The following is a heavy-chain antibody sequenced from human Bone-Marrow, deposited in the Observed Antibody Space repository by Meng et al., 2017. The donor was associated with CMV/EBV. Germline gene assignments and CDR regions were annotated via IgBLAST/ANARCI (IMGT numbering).Heavy chain of an antibody. D-gene: IGHD1-7*01. CDR2: TYYRSKWYN. V-gene: IGHV6-1*01. Sequence: SETLSLTCAISGDSVSSNSAAWNWIRQSPSRGLEWLGRTYYRSKWYNDYAVSVKSRITINPDTSKNQFSLQLTSVTPEDTAVYYCARVITGTTLGPPFIDDWGQGTLVTVSS. J-gene: IGHJ4*02. CDR1: GDSVSSNSAA. CDR3: ARVITGTTLGPPFIDD.